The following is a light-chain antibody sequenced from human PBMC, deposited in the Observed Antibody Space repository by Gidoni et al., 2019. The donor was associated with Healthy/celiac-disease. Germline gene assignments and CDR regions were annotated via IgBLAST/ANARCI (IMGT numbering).Light chain of an antibody. J-gene: IGKJ1*01. CDR2: WAS. Sequence: DIVMTQSPDSLAVSLGQRATINCKSSQSVLYSTNNKNYLAWYQQKPGQPPKLLIYWASTRESGVPDRFSGSGSGTDFTLNISSVQAEDVGVYYCQQYNSTLRTFGQGTKVEIK. CDR1: QSVLYSTNNKNY. V-gene: IGKV4-1*01. CDR3: QQYNSTLRT.